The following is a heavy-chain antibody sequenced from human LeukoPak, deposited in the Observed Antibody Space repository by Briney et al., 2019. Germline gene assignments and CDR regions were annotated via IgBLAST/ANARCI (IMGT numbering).Heavy chain of an antibody. V-gene: IGHV4-34*01. Sequence: PSETLSLTCAVYGGSFSGYYWSWIRQPPGKGLEWIGEINHSGSTNYNPSLKSRVTISVDTSKNQFSLKLSSATAADTAVYYCARVDVYRSDRAFDYWGQGTLVTVSS. J-gene: IGHJ4*02. CDR2: INHSGST. CDR3: ARVDVYRSDRAFDY. D-gene: IGHD4-11*01. CDR1: GGSFSGYY.